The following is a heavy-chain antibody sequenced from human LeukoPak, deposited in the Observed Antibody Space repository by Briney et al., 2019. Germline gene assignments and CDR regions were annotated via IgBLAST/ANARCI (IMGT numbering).Heavy chain of an antibody. J-gene: IGHJ3*02. Sequence: ASVNVSCKASGGTFSSYAIRWVRQAPGQGLERMGGIIPIFGTANYAQKFQGRVTITADESTSTAYMELSSLRSEDTAVYYCAMAKSGYSYGDAFDIWGQGTMVTVSS. V-gene: IGHV1-69*13. CDR2: IIPIFGTA. CDR3: AMAKSGYSYGDAFDI. D-gene: IGHD5-18*01. CDR1: GGTFSSYA.